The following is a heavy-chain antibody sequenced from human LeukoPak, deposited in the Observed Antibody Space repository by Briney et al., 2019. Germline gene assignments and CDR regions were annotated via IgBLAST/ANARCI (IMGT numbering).Heavy chain of an antibody. J-gene: IGHJ4*02. CDR3: AKWGDYDVLTGYYVSDY. CDR1: VFTFSNYA. Sequence: GASLTLSCAASVFTFSNYAMSWVRQAPAKGLEWVSAITRSGGNTYYADSVKGRFTISRDNSKNAVFLQMNSLRAEDTAVYYCAKWGDYDVLTGYYVSDYWGQGTLVTVSS. CDR2: ITRSGGNT. V-gene: IGHV3-23*01. D-gene: IGHD3-9*01.